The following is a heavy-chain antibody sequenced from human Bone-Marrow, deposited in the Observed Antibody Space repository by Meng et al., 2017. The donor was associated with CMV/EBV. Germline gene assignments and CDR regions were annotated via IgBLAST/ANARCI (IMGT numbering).Heavy chain of an antibody. V-gene: IGHV1-2*02. J-gene: IGHJ6*02. D-gene: IGHD3-3*01. Sequence: ASVKVSCKASGYTFTSYGISWVQQAPGQGLEWMGWINPSSGGTNYAQKFQGRVTMTRDTSISTAYMELSRLRSDDTAVHYCATLPKTGITIFGVVITDYGMDVWGQGTTVTVSS. CDR2: INPSSGGT. CDR1: GYTFTSYG. CDR3: ATLPKTGITIFGVVITDYGMDV.